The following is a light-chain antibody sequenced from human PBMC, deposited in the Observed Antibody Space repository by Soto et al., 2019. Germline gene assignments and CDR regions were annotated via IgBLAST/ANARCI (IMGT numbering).Light chain of an antibody. J-gene: IGKJ4*01. CDR1: QSVSSSY. CDR3: QQDNSYPPT. CDR2: GAS. Sequence: GQMFPLSGTASQSVSSSYLAWYQQKPGQAPRLLIYGASSRDSGIPARFSGSGSGTEFTLTISSLQPDDFATYYCQQDNSYPPTFGGGTKVDI. V-gene: IGKV3D-7*01.